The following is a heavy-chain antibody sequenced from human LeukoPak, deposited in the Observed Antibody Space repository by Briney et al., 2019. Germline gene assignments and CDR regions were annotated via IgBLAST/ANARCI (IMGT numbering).Heavy chain of an antibody. J-gene: IGHJ4*02. D-gene: IGHD2-15*01. CDR2: ISDSGGRT. CDR3: AKDRSVVVVAAHDDY. CDR1: GITLSNYG. Sequence: PGGSLRLSCAVSGITLSNYGMSWVRQAPGKGLEWVAGISDSGGRTNYADSVKGRFTISRDNPKNTLYLQMNSLRAEDTAVYYRAKDRSVVVVAAHDDYWGQGTLVTVSS. V-gene: IGHV3-23*01.